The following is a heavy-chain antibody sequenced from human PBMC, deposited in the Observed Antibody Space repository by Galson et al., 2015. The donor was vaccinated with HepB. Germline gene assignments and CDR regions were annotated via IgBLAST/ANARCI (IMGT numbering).Heavy chain of an antibody. D-gene: IGHD6-13*01. CDR3: ARGPVRGTAAAATPFEY. V-gene: IGHV1-46*01. CDR1: GYTFTFYY. CDR2: INPSGGST. Sequence: SVKVSCKASGYTFTFYYMHWVRQAPGQGLEWMGIINPSGGSTNYTQKFQGRVTMTRDTSTSTVYMELSSLRSDDTAVYYCARGPVRGTAAAATPFEYWSQGTLVTVSS. J-gene: IGHJ4*02.